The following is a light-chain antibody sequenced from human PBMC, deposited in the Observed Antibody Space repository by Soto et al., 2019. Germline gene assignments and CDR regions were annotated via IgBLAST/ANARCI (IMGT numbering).Light chain of an antibody. CDR2: DAS. V-gene: IGKV1-5*01. J-gene: IGKJ1*01. Sequence: DIQMTQSPSTLSAAVGDRVTITCRASQSISTWLAWYQQKPGKAPNLLIYDASNLESGVPSRFSGSGSGTEFTLTISNLQPDDFATYYCQQYESYSPWTFGQGTKVDIK. CDR3: QQYESYSPWT. CDR1: QSISTW.